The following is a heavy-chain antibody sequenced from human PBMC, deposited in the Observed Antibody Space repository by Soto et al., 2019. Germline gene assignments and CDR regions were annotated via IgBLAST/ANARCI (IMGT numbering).Heavy chain of an antibody. CDR1: GGSFSGYY. CDR3: ARGGGDLLSRQYIYAMDV. D-gene: IGHD1-26*01. J-gene: IGHJ6*02. Sequence: SETLSLTCAVYGGSFSGYYWSWIRQPPGKGLEWIGEINHSGSTNYNPSLKSRVTISVDTSKNQFSLKLSSVTAADTAVYHCARGGGDLLSRQYIYAMDVWGQGTTVTVSS. V-gene: IGHV4-34*01. CDR2: INHSGST.